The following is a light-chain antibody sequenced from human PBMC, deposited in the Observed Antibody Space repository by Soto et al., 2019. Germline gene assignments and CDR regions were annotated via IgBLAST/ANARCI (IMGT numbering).Light chain of an antibody. J-gene: IGKJ2*01. V-gene: IGKV1-9*01. CDR2: PAS. CDR3: QKLRTYPYT. Sequence: DIHLTQSPSFLSASVGDRVTVTCRASQDISTYLAWFQQKPGKAPQLLVYPASTLQGGVPSRFSGRGSGTEFSLTISSLQPEDFATYYCQKLRTYPYTFGQGTKLDIK. CDR1: QDISTY.